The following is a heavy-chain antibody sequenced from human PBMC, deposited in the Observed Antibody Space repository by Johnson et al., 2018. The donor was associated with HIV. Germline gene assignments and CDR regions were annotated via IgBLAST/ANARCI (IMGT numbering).Heavy chain of an antibody. V-gene: IGHV3-20*04. CDR1: GFTFHDYA. CDR3: ARDRALGWELLGAFDI. CDR2: INWNGAIT. Sequence: MMLVESGGGVVRPGGSLRLSCAASGFTFHDYAMSWVRQAPGKGLEWVSGINWNGAITCYAGSVKGRFIISRDNAKNSLYLQMNSLRAEDTALYYCARDRALGWELLGAFDIWGQGKIVTV. D-gene: IGHD1-26*01. J-gene: IGHJ3*02.